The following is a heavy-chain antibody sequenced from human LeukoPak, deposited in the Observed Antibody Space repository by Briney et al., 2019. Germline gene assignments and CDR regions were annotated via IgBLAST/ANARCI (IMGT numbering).Heavy chain of an antibody. Sequence: ASVTVSCKASGYTFTDYYLHWVRQAPGQGLEWMGWINPDSGGTNHAQTFQGGVTMTRDTSITTAYLELSRLRSDDTAVYYCARIGYNHYFDYWGQGTLVTVSS. J-gene: IGHJ4*02. D-gene: IGHD5-24*01. CDR2: INPDSGGT. CDR1: GYTFTDYY. CDR3: ARIGYNHYFDY. V-gene: IGHV1-2*02.